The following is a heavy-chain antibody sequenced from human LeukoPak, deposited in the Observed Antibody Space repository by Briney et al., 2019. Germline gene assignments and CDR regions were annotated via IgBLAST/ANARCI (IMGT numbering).Heavy chain of an antibody. CDR1: GGTFSSYA. J-gene: IGHJ5*02. D-gene: IGHD1-26*01. CDR2: IIPIFGTA. CDR3: ARREWKVGATVYWFDP. Sequence: GASVKVSCKASGGTFSSYAISWVRQAPGQGLEWMGGIIPIFGTANYAQKFQGRVTITADESTSTAYMELSSLRSEDTAVYYCARREWKVGATVYWFDPWGQGTLVTVSS. V-gene: IGHV1-69*13.